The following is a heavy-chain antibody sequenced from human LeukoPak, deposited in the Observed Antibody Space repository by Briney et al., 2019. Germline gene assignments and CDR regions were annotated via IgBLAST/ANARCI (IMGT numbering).Heavy chain of an antibody. CDR1: GGSFSGHY. J-gene: IGHJ3*02. CDR2: IHHSGST. V-gene: IGHV4-34*01. CDR3: ARRPIKGAFDI. Sequence: SETLSLTCAVYGGSFSGHYWSWIRQPPGKGLEWIGEIHHSGSTDYNPSLKSRVTILLDTSKNQFSVKLTSVTAADTAVYYCARRPIKGAFDIWGQGTMVTVSS.